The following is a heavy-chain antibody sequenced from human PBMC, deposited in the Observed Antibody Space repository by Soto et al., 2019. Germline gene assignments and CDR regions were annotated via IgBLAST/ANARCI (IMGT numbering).Heavy chain of an antibody. CDR2: ISYDGSNK. J-gene: IGHJ4*02. CDR1: GFTFSSYA. Sequence: GGSLRLSCAASGFTFSSYAMHWVRQAPGKGLEWVAVISYDGSNKYYADSVKGRFTISRDNSKNTLYLQMNSLRAEDTAVYYCARDRFYSSGWYGEDYWGQGTLVTVSS. D-gene: IGHD6-19*01. CDR3: ARDRFYSSGWYGEDY. V-gene: IGHV3-30-3*01.